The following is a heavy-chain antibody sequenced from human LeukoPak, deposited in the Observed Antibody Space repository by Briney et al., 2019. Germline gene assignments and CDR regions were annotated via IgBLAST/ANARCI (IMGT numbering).Heavy chain of an antibody. D-gene: IGHD1-26*01. V-gene: IGHV3-53*01. CDR1: GLTFSSYG. Sequence: GGSLRLSCAASGLTFSSYGMSWVRQAPGKGLEWVSVIYSGGSTYYADSVKGRFTISRDNSKNTLYLQMNSLRAEDTAVYYCARDKVGGFDYWGQGTLVTVSS. CDR2: IYSGGST. CDR3: ARDKVGGFDY. J-gene: IGHJ4*02.